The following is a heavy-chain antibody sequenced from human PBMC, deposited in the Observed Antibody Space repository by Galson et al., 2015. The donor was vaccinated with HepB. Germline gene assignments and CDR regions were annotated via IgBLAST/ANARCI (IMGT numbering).Heavy chain of an antibody. Sequence: QSGAEVKKPGESLKISCKGSGYSFTSYWIGWVRQMPGKGLEWMGIIYPGDSDTKYSPSFQGQVTIPADKSISTAYLQWSSLKASDTAMYYCARQRCSSTSCFIDAFDIWGQGTMVTVSS. D-gene: IGHD2-2*01. V-gene: IGHV5-51*01. CDR1: GYSFTSYW. CDR3: ARQRCSSTSCFIDAFDI. J-gene: IGHJ3*02. CDR2: IYPGDSDT.